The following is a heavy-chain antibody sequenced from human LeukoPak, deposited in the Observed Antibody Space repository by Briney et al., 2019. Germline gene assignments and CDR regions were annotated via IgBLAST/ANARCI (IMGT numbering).Heavy chain of an antibody. J-gene: IGHJ5*02. CDR3: ARGPVWGSYHFNWFDP. D-gene: IGHD3-16*02. Sequence: SETLSLTCTVSGGSISSSNYYWGWIRQPPGKGLEWIGSIFYSGSTYYNPSLKSRVTISVDTSKTQFSLKLNSVTAADTAVYYCARGPVWGSYHFNWFDPWGQGTLVAVSS. CDR2: IFYSGST. V-gene: IGHV4-39*07. CDR1: GGSISSSNYY.